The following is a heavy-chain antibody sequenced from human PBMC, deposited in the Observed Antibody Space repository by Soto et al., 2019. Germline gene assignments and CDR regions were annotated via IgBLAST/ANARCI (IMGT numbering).Heavy chain of an antibody. CDR2: IYHSGST. Sequence: TLSLTCAVSGGSISSSNWWSWVRQPPGKGLEWIGEIYHSGSTNYNPSLKSRVTISVDKSKNQSSLKLSSVTAADTAVYYCARLTGWPKHFDYWGQGTLVTVSS. D-gene: IGHD6-19*01. CDR3: ARLTGWPKHFDY. V-gene: IGHV4-4*02. CDR1: GGSISSSNW. J-gene: IGHJ4*02.